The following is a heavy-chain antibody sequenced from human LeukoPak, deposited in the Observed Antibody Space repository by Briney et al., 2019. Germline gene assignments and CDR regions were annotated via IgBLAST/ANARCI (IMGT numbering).Heavy chain of an antibody. CDR3: ARDRGWYHADS. D-gene: IGHD6-19*01. CDR2: IKEDGSAK. V-gene: IGHV3-7*01. J-gene: IGHJ4*02. Sequence: GGSLRLSCAASGFTFSSSWMGWARQAPGKGLEWVANIKEDGSAKHYAVSVQGRFTISRDNAKNSLSLQMNSLRAEDMGVYYCARDRGWYHADSWGQGTLVTVCS. CDR1: GFTFSSSW.